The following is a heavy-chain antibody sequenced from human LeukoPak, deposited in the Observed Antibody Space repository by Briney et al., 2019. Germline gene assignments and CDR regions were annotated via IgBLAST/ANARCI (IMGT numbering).Heavy chain of an antibody. CDR1: GYTFTGYY. CDR3: ARDLVTYYYDSSGYSLDY. CDR2: INPNSGGT. V-gene: IGHV1-2*04. Sequence: VASVKVSCKASGYTFTGYYMHWVRQAPGQGLEWMGWINPNSGGTNYAQKFQGWVTMTRDTSISTAYMELSRLRSDDTAVYYCARDLVTYYYDSSGYSLDYWGQGTLVTVSS. D-gene: IGHD3-22*01. J-gene: IGHJ4*02.